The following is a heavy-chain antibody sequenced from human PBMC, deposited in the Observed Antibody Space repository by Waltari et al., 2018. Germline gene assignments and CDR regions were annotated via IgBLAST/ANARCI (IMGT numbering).Heavy chain of an antibody. CDR3: ATVIAAAGVP. Sequence: EVQLVQSGAEVKKPGATVKISCKASGYTFTDYYMHWVQRAPGKGLEWMGRVDTEDGEIIYAEKFQGRVTITADTSTDTAYMELSSLRSEDTAVYYCATVIAAAGVPWGQGTLVTVSS. D-gene: IGHD6-13*01. CDR1: GYTFTDYY. J-gene: IGHJ5*02. V-gene: IGHV1-69-2*01. CDR2: VDTEDGEI.